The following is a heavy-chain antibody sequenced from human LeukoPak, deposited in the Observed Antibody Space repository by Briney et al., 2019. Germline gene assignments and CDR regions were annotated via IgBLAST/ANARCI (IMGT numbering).Heavy chain of an antibody. CDR1: GFSLSTSGMC. CDR3: ARIRVTGSYRVYSDY. Sequence: RESGPALVKPTQTLTLTCTFSGFSLSTSGMCVSWIRQPPGKALEWLARIDWDDEEYYSTSLKTRLTISKDTSKNQVVLTMTNMDPVDTATYYCARIRVTGSYRVYSDYWGQGTLVTVSS. CDR2: IDWDDEE. J-gene: IGHJ4*02. D-gene: IGHD1-26*01. V-gene: IGHV2-70*11.